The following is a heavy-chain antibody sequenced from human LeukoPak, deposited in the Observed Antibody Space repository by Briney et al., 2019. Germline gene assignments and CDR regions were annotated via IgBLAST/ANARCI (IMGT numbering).Heavy chain of an antibody. CDR3: AKDLDYGDYGTFDY. J-gene: IGHJ4*02. V-gene: IGHV3-23*01. CDR2: ISGSGGST. Sequence: PGGSLGLSCAASGFTFSSYAMSWVRQAPGKGLEWVSAISGSGGSTYYADSVKGRSTISRDNSKNTLYLQMNSLRAEDTAVYYCAKDLDYGDYGTFDYWGQGTLVTVSS. D-gene: IGHD4-17*01. CDR1: GFTFSSYA.